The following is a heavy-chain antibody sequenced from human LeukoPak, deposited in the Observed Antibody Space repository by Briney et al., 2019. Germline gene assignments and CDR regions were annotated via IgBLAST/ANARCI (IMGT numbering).Heavy chain of an antibody. Sequence: PSETLSLTCAVYGGSFSGYYWSWIRQPPGKGLEWIGEINHSGSTNYNPSLKSRVTISVDTSKNQFSLKLSSVTAADTAVYYCARGLYSSSWYVRPGFDPWGQGTLVTVSS. D-gene: IGHD6-13*01. J-gene: IGHJ5*02. CDR1: GGSFSGYY. CDR3: ARGLYSSSWYVRPGFDP. V-gene: IGHV4-34*01. CDR2: INHSGST.